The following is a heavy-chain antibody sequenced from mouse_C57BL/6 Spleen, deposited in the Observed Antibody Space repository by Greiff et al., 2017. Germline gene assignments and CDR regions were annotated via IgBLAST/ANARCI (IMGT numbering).Heavy chain of an antibody. V-gene: IGHV2-2*01. CDR1: GFSLTSYG. J-gene: IGHJ2*01. D-gene: IGHD1-1*01. Sequence: VQLQQSGPGLVQPSQSLSITCTVSGFSLTSYGVHWVRQSPGKGLEWLGVIWSGGSTDYNAAFISRLSISKDNSKSQVFFKMNSLQADDTAIYYCARYYYGSSHFDYWGQGTTLTVSA. CDR2: IWSGGST. CDR3: ARYYYGSSHFDY.